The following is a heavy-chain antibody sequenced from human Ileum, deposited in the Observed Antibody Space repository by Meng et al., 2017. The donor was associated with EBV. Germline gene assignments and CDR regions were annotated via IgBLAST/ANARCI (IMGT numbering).Heavy chain of an antibody. Sequence: QVQRQESGQGLVKPSATLSLTCAVSGYSISTTNWWGWIRQPPGKGLEWIGHIYYSGTTYNNPSLKSRVTMSIDPSKNQFSLKLSSVTAVDTAVYYCARNSESGSYIDYWGLGTLVTVSS. J-gene: IGHJ4*02. CDR3: ARNSESGSYIDY. V-gene: IGHV4-28*01. D-gene: IGHD1-26*01. CDR1: GYSISTTNW. CDR2: IYYSGTT.